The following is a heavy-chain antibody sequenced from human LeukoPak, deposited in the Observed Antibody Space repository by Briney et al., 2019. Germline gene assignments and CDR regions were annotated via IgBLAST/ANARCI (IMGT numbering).Heavy chain of an antibody. D-gene: IGHD6-19*01. V-gene: IGHV3-21*01. Sequence: GGSLRLSCAASGFTFSTYSMNWVRQAPGKGLEWVSSISSSSSYIYYADSVKGRFTISRDNAKNSLYLQMNSLRADDTAVYYCARASGWYVFDYWGQGTLVTVSS. CDR3: ARASGWYVFDY. CDR2: ISSSSSYI. CDR1: GFTFSTYS. J-gene: IGHJ4*02.